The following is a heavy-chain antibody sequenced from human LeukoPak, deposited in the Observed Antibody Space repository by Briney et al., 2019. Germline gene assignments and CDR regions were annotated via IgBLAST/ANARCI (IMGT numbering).Heavy chain of an antibody. CDR3: AHRQSRPIAAAGRNWFDP. D-gene: IGHD6-13*01. V-gene: IGHV2-5*01. CDR1: GFSLSTSGVG. J-gene: IGHJ5*02. Sequence: SGPTLVKPTQTLTLTCTFSGFSLSTSGVGVGWIRQPPGKALEWLALIYWNDDKRYSPSLKSRLTITKDTSKNQVVLTMTNMDPVDTATYYCAHRQSRPIAAAGRNWFDPWGQGTLVTVSS. CDR2: IYWNDDK.